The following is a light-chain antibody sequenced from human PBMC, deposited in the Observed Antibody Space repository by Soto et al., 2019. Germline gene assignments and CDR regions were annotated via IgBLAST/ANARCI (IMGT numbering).Light chain of an antibody. CDR1: SGSIASNF. J-gene: IGLJ3*02. CDR3: QSYDGGIRV. V-gene: IGLV6-57*04. Sequence: NFMLTQSHSVSESPGKTVTISCTRSSGSIASNFVQWYQQRPGSAPTIVIYEDNRRPSGVPDRFSGSIDSSSTSASLTISGLQTEDEADYYCQSYDGGIRVFGGGTQLTVL. CDR2: EDN.